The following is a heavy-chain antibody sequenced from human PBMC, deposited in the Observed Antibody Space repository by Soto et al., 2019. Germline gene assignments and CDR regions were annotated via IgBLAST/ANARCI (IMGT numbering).Heavy chain of an antibody. V-gene: IGHV4-4*07. J-gene: IGHJ3*01. CDR2: MYISGST. D-gene: IGHD2-21*02. CDR3: ASDQINQTVFDF. Sequence: PSGTLSLTCRVGGVSMKGSELAWILKNAGKGLEWIGRMYISGSTNYNPSLKSRATMSIDTSKNYFSLKLRSVTAADTAVYYCASDQINQTVFDFWGQGTMVTVSS. CDR1: GVSMKGSE.